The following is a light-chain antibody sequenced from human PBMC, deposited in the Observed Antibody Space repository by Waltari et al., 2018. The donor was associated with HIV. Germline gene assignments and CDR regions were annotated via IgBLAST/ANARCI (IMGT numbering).Light chain of an antibody. J-gene: IGLJ3*02. Sequence: HSALTQPASVSGSPGQSITISCTGPTSDFDTFAFVSWYQQSPGRAPKLIIFEVYFRPSGVSQRFSGSKSGDTASLTISALRAEDEADYFCSSYSARGFVAFGGGTKVTVL. V-gene: IGLV2-14*01. CDR1: TSDFDTFAF. CDR2: EVY. CDR3: SSYSARGFVA.